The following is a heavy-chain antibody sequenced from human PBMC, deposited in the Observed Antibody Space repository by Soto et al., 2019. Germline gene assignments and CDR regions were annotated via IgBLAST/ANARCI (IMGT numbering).Heavy chain of an antibody. Sequence: TLSLTCTVSVGSISSGGYYWSWIRQHPGKGLEWIGYIYYSGSTYYNPSLKSRVTISVDTSKNQFSLKLSSVTAADTAVYYCARSEGSSWYYFDYWGQGTLVTVSS. J-gene: IGHJ4*02. CDR2: IYYSGST. CDR1: VGSISSGGYY. V-gene: IGHV4-31*03. CDR3: ARSEGSSWYYFDY. D-gene: IGHD6-13*01.